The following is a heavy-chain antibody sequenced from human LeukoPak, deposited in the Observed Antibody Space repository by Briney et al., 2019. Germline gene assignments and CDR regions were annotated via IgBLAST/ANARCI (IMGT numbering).Heavy chain of an antibody. D-gene: IGHD5-18*01. Sequence: GGSLRLSCAASGFTFSSHSMNWVRQAPGKGLEWVSSISSSSSYIYYADSVKGRFTISRDNAKNSLYLQMNSLRAEDTAVYYCAREKRGYSYGDFDYWGQGTLVTVSS. CDR1: GFTFSSHS. CDR3: AREKRGYSYGDFDY. J-gene: IGHJ4*02. CDR2: ISSSSSYI. V-gene: IGHV3-21*01.